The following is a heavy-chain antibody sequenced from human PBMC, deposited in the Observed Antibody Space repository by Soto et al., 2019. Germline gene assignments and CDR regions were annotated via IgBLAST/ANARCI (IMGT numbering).Heavy chain of an antibody. CDR1: GGPFRNYA. D-gene: IGHD3-22*01. Sequence: ASVKVSCKVPGGPFRNYAITWVRQAPGQGLEWMGGIIPIFGTPNDAQKFQGRVTIIADKSTNTVYMELSSLRSDDTAVYYCARAKLPDWYDSSGYDAFDIWGQGTMVTVSS. J-gene: IGHJ3*02. CDR3: ARAKLPDWYDSSGYDAFDI. CDR2: IIPIFGTP. V-gene: IGHV1-69*06.